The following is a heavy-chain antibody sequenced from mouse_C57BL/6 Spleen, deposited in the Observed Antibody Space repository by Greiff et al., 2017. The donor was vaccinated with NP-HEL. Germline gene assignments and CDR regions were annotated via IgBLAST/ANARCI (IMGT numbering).Heavy chain of an antibody. J-gene: IGHJ1*03. V-gene: IGHV1-80*01. CDR1: GYAFSSYW. D-gene: IGHD1-1*01. Sequence: QVQLQQSGAELVKPGASVKISCKASGYAFSSYWMNWVKQRPGKGLEWIGQIYPGDGDTNYNGKFKGKATLTADKSSSTAYMQLSSLTSEDSAVYVCARSNYYGSSYWYFDVWGTGTTVTVSS. CDR3: ARSNYYGSSYWYFDV. CDR2: IYPGDGDT.